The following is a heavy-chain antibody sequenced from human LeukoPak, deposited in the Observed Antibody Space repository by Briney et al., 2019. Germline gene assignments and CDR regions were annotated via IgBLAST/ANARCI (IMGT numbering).Heavy chain of an antibody. J-gene: IGHJ4*02. CDR2: IIPILGIA. CDR3: ARDIQDYYDSSGSDY. D-gene: IGHD3-22*01. Sequence: SVKVSCKASGGTFSSYAISWMRQAPGQGLEWMGRIIPILGIANYAQKFQGRVTITADKSTSTAYMELSSLRSEDTAVYYCARDIQDYYDSSGSDYWGQGTLVTASS. V-gene: IGHV1-69*04. CDR1: GGTFSSYA.